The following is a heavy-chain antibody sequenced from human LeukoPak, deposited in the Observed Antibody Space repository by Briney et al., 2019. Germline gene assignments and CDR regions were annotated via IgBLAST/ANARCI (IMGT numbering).Heavy chain of an antibody. CDR3: ARTEITIPRGPRGFDI. CDR1: GGSVSRYS. CDR2: IYYSGNT. D-gene: IGHD3-10*01. Sequence: PSETLSLTCIVSGGSVSRYSWSWVRQPPGKGLEWIGYIYYSGNTNYNPSLKGRVTMSVDTSKNQFSLNLTSVTAADTAVYYCARTEITIPRGPRGFDIWGQGTMVTVSS. V-gene: IGHV4-59*02. J-gene: IGHJ3*02.